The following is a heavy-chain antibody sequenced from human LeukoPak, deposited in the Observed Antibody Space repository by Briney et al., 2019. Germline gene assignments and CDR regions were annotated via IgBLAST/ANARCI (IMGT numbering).Heavy chain of an antibody. CDR2: IYYSGST. CDR3: ARDGRRGRIWTSYGDVWFDP. D-gene: IGHD4-17*01. Sequence: SETLSLTCTVSGGSISSYYWSWIRQPPGKGLEWIGYIYYSGSTNYNPSLKSRATISVDTSKNQFSLKLSSVTAADTAVYYCARDGRRGRIWTSYGDVWFDPWGQGTLVTVSS. V-gene: IGHV4-59*01. J-gene: IGHJ5*02. CDR1: GGSISSYY.